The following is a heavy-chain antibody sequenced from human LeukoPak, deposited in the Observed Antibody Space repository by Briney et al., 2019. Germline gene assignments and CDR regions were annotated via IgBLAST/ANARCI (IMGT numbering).Heavy chain of an antibody. CDR3: ARSLGVPYYFDY. Sequence: GRSLRLSCAASGFTFSSYGMHWVRQAPGKGLEWVAVIWYDGSNKYYADSVKGRFTISRDNSKNTLYLQMNSLRAEDTAVYYCARSLGVPYYFDYWGQGTLVTVSS. V-gene: IGHV3-33*01. CDR2: IWYDGSNK. CDR1: GFTFSSYG. D-gene: IGHD3-10*01. J-gene: IGHJ4*02.